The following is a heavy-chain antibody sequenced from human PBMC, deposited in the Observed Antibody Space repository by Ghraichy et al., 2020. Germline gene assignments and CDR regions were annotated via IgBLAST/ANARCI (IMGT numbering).Heavy chain of an antibody. J-gene: IGHJ6*02. CDR2: ISSSSSTI. CDR3: ARDLIVVPAAMPFYYYDGMDV. Sequence: GGSLRLSCAASGFTFSSYSMNWVRQAPGKGLEWVSYISSSSSTIYYADSVKGRFTISRDNAKNSLYLQMNSLRDEDTAVYYCARDLIVVPAAMPFYYYDGMDVWGQGTTVTVSS. CDR1: GFTFSSYS. D-gene: IGHD2-2*01. V-gene: IGHV3-48*02.